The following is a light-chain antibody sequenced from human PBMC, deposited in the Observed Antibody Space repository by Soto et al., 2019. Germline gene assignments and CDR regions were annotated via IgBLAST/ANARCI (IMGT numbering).Light chain of an antibody. CDR2: KAS. V-gene: IGKV1-5*03. J-gene: IGKJ4*01. Sequence: DIQMTQSPSTLSASVGDRVTITCRASQSISTWLAWYQQKPGKAPKLLIYKASSLEGGVPSRFSGSGSGTEFNITVSSLRPDDFATYYCQQYNTYPLPFCGGTTVEIK. CDR1: QSISTW. CDR3: QQYNTYPLP.